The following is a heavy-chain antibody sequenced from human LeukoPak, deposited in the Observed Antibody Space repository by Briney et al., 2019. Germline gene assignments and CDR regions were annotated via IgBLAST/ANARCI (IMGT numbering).Heavy chain of an antibody. CDR1: GGSISSYY. CDR3: AAMRMQSYYYYYYMDV. D-gene: IGHD2-2*01. V-gene: IGHV4-59*01. J-gene: IGHJ6*03. Sequence: SETLSLTCTVSGGSISSYYWSWIRQPPGKGLEWIGYIYYSGSTKCNPSLKSRVTISVDTSKNQFSLKLRSVTAADTAVYYCAAMRMQSYYYYYYMDVWGKGTTVTISS. CDR2: IYYSGST.